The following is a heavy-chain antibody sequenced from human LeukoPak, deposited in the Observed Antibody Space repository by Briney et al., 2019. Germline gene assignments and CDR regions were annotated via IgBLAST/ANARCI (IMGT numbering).Heavy chain of an antibody. V-gene: IGHV4-34*01. CDR3: ASRMRAVLLWFGVDDFDY. Sequence: SETLSLTCAVYGGSFSGYYWSWIRQPPWKGLEWIGEINHSGSTNYNPSLKSRVTISVDTSKNQFSLKLSSVTAADTAVYYCASRMRAVLLWFGVDDFDYWGQGTLVTVSS. J-gene: IGHJ4*02. D-gene: IGHD3-10*01. CDR1: GGSFSGYY. CDR2: INHSGST.